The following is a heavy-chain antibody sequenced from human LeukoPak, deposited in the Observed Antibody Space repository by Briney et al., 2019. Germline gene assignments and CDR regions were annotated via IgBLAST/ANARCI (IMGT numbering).Heavy chain of an antibody. J-gene: IGHJ4*02. Sequence: GASVKVSCKASGYTFTGYYMHWERQAPGQGLEWMGRINPNSGGTNEAQKFQGRVTMTRDTSISTAYMELSRLRSDDTAVYYCARVGWRWLQFPDYWGQGTLVTVSS. CDR1: GYTFTGYY. V-gene: IGHV1-2*06. D-gene: IGHD5-24*01. CDR3: ARVGWRWLQFPDY. CDR2: INPNSGGT.